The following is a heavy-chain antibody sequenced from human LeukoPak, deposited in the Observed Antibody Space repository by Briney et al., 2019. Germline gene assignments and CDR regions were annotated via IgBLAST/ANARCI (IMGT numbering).Heavy chain of an antibody. Sequence: GGSLRLSCAASGFTFSSFAMTWVRQAPGKGLEWVSAITGSGGRTYYADSVKGRFTISRDNSKNTLYLQMNSLRAEDTAVYYCRVPAAMDAFDIWGQGTMVTVSS. CDR3: RVPAAMDAFDI. D-gene: IGHD2-2*01. V-gene: IGHV3-23*01. CDR2: ITGSGGRT. CDR1: GFTFSSFA. J-gene: IGHJ3*02.